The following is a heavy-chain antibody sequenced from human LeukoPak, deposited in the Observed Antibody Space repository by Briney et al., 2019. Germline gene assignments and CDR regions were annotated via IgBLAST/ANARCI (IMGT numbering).Heavy chain of an antibody. CDR3: ARDIGSQMATISDWFDP. D-gene: IGHD5-24*01. V-gene: IGHV4-39*07. J-gene: IGHJ5*02. Sequence: SETLSLTCTVSGGSISIYYWGWIRQPPGKGPEWIGSIYYTGSTYNNPSLKSRVTISVDTSKNQFSLKVRSVTAADTAVYYCARDIGSQMATISDWFDPWGQGLLVTVSS. CDR2: IYYTGST. CDR1: GGSISIYY.